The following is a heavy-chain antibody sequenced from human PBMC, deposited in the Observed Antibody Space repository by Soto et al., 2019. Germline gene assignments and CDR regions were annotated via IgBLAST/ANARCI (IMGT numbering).Heavy chain of an antibody. D-gene: IGHD2-8*01. Sequence: SETLSLTCAVSGGSISSSNWSSWVRQPPGEGLEWIGEIYHSGSTNYNPSLKRRVTISVDKSKNQFSLKLSSVTAAATAVYSCARAEKDCTNGVCFLAYWGQGTLVTVSS. CDR2: IYHSGST. V-gene: IGHV4-4*02. J-gene: IGHJ4*02. CDR3: ARAEKDCTNGVCFLAY. CDR1: GGSISSSNW.